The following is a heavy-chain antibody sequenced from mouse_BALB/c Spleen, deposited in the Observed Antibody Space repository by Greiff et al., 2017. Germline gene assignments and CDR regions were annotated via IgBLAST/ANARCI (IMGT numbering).Heavy chain of an antibody. V-gene: IGHV1S29*02. CDR1: GYTFTDYN. J-gene: IGHJ1*01. CDR2: IYPYNGGT. Sequence: VQLKESGPELVKPGASVKISCKASGYTFTDYNMHWVKQSHGKSLEWIGYIYPYNGGTGYNQKFKSKATLTVDNSSSTAYMELRSLTSEDSAVYYCARAYGRRYFDVWGAGTTVTVSS. CDR3: ARAYGRRYFDV. D-gene: IGHD1-1*01.